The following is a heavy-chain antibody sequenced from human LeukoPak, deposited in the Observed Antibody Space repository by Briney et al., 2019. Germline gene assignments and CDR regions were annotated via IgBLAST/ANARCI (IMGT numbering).Heavy chain of an antibody. CDR2: INPNSGGT. V-gene: IGHV1-2*02. Sequence: SVKVSCKASGYTFTGYYMRWVRQAPGQGLEWMGWINPNSGGTNYARKFQGRVTMTRDTSISTAYMELSRLRSDDTAVYYCAREQQLFFPDYWGQGTLVTVSS. CDR3: AREQQLFFPDY. CDR1: GYTFTGYY. J-gene: IGHJ4*02. D-gene: IGHD6-13*01.